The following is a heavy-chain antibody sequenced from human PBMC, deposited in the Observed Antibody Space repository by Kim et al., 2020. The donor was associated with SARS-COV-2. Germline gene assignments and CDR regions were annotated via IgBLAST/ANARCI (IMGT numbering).Heavy chain of an antibody. CDR2: INHSGST. V-gene: IGHV4-34*01. J-gene: IGHJ5*02. Sequence: SETLSLTCAVYGGSFSGYYWSWIRQPPGKGLEWIGEINHSGSTNYNPSLKSRVTISVDTSKNQFSLKLSSVTAADTAVYYCARGVFLGWFDPWGQGTLVTVSS. CDR1: GGSFSGYY. D-gene: IGHD3-16*01. CDR3: ARGVFLGWFDP.